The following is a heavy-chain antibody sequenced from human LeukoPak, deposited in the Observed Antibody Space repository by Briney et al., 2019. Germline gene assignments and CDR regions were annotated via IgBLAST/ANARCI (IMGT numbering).Heavy chain of an antibody. J-gene: IGHJ4*02. Sequence: SETLSLTCTVSDGSINTPNYYWGWIRQPPGKGLEWIGNIFYRGSTYYGPSLKSRVTISLDTSKNQFSLNLNSVTAADTAVYYCARTVGGVKEFDNWGQGTLVTVSS. CDR3: ARTVGGVKEFDN. D-gene: IGHD3-16*01. CDR2: IFYRGST. V-gene: IGHV4-39*07. CDR1: DGSINTPNYY.